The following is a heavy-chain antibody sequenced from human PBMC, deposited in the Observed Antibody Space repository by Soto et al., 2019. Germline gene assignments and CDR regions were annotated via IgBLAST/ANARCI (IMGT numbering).Heavy chain of an antibody. CDR1: GFTFSSYA. J-gene: IGHJ4*02. Sequence: QVQLVESGGGVVQPGRSLRLSCAASGFTFSSYAMHRVRQAPGKGLEWVAVISYDGSNKYYADSVKGRFTISRDNSKNTLYLQMNSLRAEDTAVYYCARDYGGKARGAYFDYWGQGTLVTVSS. CDR3: ARDYGGKARGAYFDY. D-gene: IGHD4-17*01. CDR2: ISYDGSNK. V-gene: IGHV3-30-3*01.